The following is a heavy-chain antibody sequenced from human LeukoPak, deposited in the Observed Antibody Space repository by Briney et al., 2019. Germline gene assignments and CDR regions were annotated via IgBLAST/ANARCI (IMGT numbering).Heavy chain of an antibody. D-gene: IGHD5-18*01. Sequence: GGSLRLSCAASGFTVSSNYMSWVRQAPGKGLEWVSVIYSGGSTYYADSVKGRFTISRDNSKNTLYLQMNSLRAEDTAVYYCATNVDTAMGGYWGQGTLVTVSS. J-gene: IGHJ4*02. CDR2: IYSGGST. CDR3: ATNVDTAMGGY. V-gene: IGHV3-53*01. CDR1: GFTVSSNY.